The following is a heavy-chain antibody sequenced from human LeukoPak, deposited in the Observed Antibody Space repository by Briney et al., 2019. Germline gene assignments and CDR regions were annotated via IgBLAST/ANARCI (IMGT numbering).Heavy chain of an antibody. V-gene: IGHV3-13*01. J-gene: IGHJ6*02. CDR1: GFTFSSYD. Sequence: AGGSLRLSCAASGFTFSSYDMHWVRQATGKGLEWVSAIGTAGDTYYPGSVKGRFTISRENAKNSLYLQMNSLRAGDTAVYYCARDSVAGTGKYYGMDVWGQGTTVTVSS. D-gene: IGHD6-19*01. CDR2: IGTAGDT. CDR3: ARDSVAGTGKYYGMDV.